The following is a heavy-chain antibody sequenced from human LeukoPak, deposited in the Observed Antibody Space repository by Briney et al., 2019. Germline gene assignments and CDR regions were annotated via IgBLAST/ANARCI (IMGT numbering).Heavy chain of an antibody. D-gene: IGHD2-15*01. V-gene: IGHV4-39*07. CDR2: IYYSGST. J-gene: IGHJ4*02. CDR1: GGSISSSSYY. CDR3: ARGNAAAMDY. Sequence: SETLSLTCTVSGGSISSSSYYWGWIRQPPGKGLEWIGSIYYSGSTYYNPSLKSRVTISVDTSKNQFSLKLSSVTAADTAVYYCARGNAAAMDYWGQGTLVTVSS.